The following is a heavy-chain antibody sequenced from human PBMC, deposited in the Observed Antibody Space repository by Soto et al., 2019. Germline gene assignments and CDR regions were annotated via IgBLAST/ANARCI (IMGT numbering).Heavy chain of an antibody. CDR1: GFTFSAYS. CDR3: ARDGEIVVVTPVKSLWTGTTEKHYYYMDV. J-gene: IGHJ6*03. CDR2: ISGSSSTV. Sequence: EVQLVESGGGLTQPGGSLRLSCEVSGFTFSAYSMNWVRQAPGKGLEWISYISGSSSTVYYADSVKGRFTISRDNAKNSLYLQMNSLRADDTAMYYCARDGEIVVVTPVKSLWTGTTEKHYYYMDVWGKGTTVTVSS. D-gene: IGHD2-2*01. V-gene: IGHV3-48*01.